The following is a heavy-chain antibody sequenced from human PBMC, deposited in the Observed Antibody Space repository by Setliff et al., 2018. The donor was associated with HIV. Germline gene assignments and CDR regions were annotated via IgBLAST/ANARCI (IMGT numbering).Heavy chain of an antibody. CDR1: GYTFTSYA. CDR2: INAGNGNT. D-gene: IGHD3-10*01. CDR3: ASLDGSESPYIYYYYMDV. J-gene: IGHJ6*03. Sequence: ASVKVSCKASGYTFTSYAMHWVRQAPGQRLEWMGWINAGNGNTKYSQKFQGRVTITRDTSASTAYMELSSLRSEDTAVYYCASLDGSESPYIYYYYMDVWGEGTAVTVSS. V-gene: IGHV1-3*01.